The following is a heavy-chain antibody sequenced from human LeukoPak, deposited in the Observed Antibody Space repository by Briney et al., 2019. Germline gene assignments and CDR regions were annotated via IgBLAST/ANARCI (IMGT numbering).Heavy chain of an antibody. CDR2: IYYSGST. CDR3: ARDRESSSWFDY. D-gene: IGHD6-13*01. V-gene: IGHV4-39*07. Sequence: PSETLSLTCTVSGGSLSSSSYYWGWIRQPPGKGLEWIGSIYYSGSTYYNPSLKSRVTISVDTSKNQFSLKLSSVTPEDTAVYYCARDRESSSWFDYWGQGTLVTVSS. J-gene: IGHJ4*02. CDR1: GGSLSSSSYY.